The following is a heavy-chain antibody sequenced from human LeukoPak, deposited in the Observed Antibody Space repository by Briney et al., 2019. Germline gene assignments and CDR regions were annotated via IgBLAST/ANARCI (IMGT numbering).Heavy chain of an antibody. Sequence: ESGPTLVKPTQTLTLTCTFSGFSLSTSGGGVGWIRQPPGKALEWLALIYWDDDKRYSPSLKSRLTITKDTSKNQVVLTMTNMDPVDTATYYCAPRRSFDRYRYGHNWFDPWGQGTLVTVSS. J-gene: IGHJ5*02. CDR1: GFSLSTSGGG. CDR2: IYWDDDK. D-gene: IGHD5-18*01. V-gene: IGHV2-5*02. CDR3: APRRSFDRYRYGHNWFDP.